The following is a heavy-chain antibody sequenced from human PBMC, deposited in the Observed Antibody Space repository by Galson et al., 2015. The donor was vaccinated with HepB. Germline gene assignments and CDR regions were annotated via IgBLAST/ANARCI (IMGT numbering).Heavy chain of an antibody. CDR2: INIKSSTI. V-gene: IGHV3-48*02. CDR3: ARDLETKGGRTDY. J-gene: IGHJ4*02. D-gene: IGHD1-1*01. CDR1: GFTFTSYS. Sequence: SLRLSCAASGFTFTSYSMNWFRQAPGRGLEWVSYINIKSSTIYYADSVKGRFTISRDNARNSLYLQMSSLRDEDTAVYYCARDLETKGGRTDYWGQGTLVTVSS.